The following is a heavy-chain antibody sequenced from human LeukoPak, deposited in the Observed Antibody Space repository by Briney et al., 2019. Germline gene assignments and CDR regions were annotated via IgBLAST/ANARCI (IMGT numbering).Heavy chain of an antibody. CDR1: GFTFSSYW. D-gene: IGHD6-13*01. J-gene: IGHJ5*02. Sequence: GGSLRLSCTASGFTFSSYWMSWVRQAPGKGLEWVANIKQDGSEKYYVDSVKGRFTISRDNAKNSLYLQMNSLRAEDTAVYYCARTYSSSWYGDWFDPWGQGTLVTVSS. CDR2: IKQDGSEK. V-gene: IGHV3-7*01. CDR3: ARTYSSSWYGDWFDP.